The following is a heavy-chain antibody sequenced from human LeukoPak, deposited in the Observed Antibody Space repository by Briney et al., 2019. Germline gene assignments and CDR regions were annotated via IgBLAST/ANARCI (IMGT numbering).Heavy chain of an antibody. J-gene: IGHJ4*02. CDR1: GFTFSSYA. CDR3: ARGRWIQLWFDY. V-gene: IGHV3-64*01. CDR2: ISSNGGST. Sequence: GGSLRFSCAASGFTFSSYAMHWVRQAPGKGLEYVSAISSNGGSTYYANSVKGRFTISRDNSKNTLYLQMGSLRAEDMAVYYCARGRWIQLWFDYWGQGTLVTVSS. D-gene: IGHD5-18*01.